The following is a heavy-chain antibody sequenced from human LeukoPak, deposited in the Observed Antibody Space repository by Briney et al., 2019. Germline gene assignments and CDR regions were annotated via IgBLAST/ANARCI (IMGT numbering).Heavy chain of an antibody. J-gene: IGHJ6*02. Sequence: GASVKVSCKASGGTFSSYAISWVRQAPGQGLEWMGRIIPILGIANYAQKFQGRVTITADKSTSTAYMELSRLRSEDTAVYYCAREWAYYGSGTYSYYGMDVWGQGTTVPVSS. CDR2: IIPILGIA. CDR3: AREWAYYGSGTYSYYGMDV. CDR1: GGTFSSYA. D-gene: IGHD3-10*01. V-gene: IGHV1-69*04.